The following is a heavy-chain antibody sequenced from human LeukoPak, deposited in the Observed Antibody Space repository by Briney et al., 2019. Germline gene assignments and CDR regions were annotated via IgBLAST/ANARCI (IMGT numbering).Heavy chain of an antibody. CDR1: EFDFSSHA. CDR2: ISISGSKT. V-gene: IGHV3-23*01. CDR3: ANEIRPNDY. Sequence: QSGGSLRLSCAASEFDFSSHAMTWVRQAPGKGLEWVSAISISGSKTYYADSVKGRFTTSRDNSKNTLYLQMNSLRAEDTAVYYCANEIRPNDYWGQGTQVTVSS. D-gene: IGHD4-17*01. J-gene: IGHJ4*02.